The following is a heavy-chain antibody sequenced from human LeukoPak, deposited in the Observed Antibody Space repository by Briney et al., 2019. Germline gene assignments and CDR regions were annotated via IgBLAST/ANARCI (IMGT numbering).Heavy chain of an antibody. V-gene: IGHV4-30-4*01. CDR3: ARDYPVGFGERYYFDY. CDR2: IYYSGST. D-gene: IGHD3-10*01. J-gene: IGHJ4*02. Sequence: SETLSLTCTVSGGSISSGDYYWSWIRQPPGKGLEWIGYIYYSGSTYYNPSLKSRVTISVDTSKNQFSLKLSSVTAADTAVYYCARDYPVGFGERYYFDYWGQGTLVTVSS. CDR1: GGSISSGDYY.